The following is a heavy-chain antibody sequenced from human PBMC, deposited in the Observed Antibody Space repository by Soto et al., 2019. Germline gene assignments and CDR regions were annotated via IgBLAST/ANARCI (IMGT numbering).Heavy chain of an antibody. Sequence: QVKLVQSGTEVKKPGASMKVSCKASGYSFATSGISWVRQAPGQGLECMGWISVYNGNTNYDQKLHDRVTMTTDTSTTTAYLELRSLRSDDTAVYYCARAGQYYDSSGYVDWGQGTLVTVSS. CDR2: ISVYNGNT. CDR1: GYSFATSG. J-gene: IGHJ4*02. CDR3: ARAGQYYDSSGYVD. D-gene: IGHD3-22*01. V-gene: IGHV1-18*01.